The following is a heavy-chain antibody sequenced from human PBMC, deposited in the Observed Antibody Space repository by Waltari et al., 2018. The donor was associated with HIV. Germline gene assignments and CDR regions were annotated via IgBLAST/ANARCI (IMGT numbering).Heavy chain of an antibody. V-gene: IGHV1-2*02. CDR2: INPNSGGT. CDR1: GYTFSDYY. J-gene: IGHJ5*02. Sequence: QVQLVQSGAEVKKPGASVTVSCTASGYTFSDYYMHWVRQAPGQGLEWMGWINPNSGGTRYAEKFQGRVTMTRDTSISTAYMELSRLRFDDTAVYYCARVFRGTVNYFDSRLGHWGQGTLVTVSS. D-gene: IGHD3-22*01. CDR3: ARVFRGTVNYFDSRLGH.